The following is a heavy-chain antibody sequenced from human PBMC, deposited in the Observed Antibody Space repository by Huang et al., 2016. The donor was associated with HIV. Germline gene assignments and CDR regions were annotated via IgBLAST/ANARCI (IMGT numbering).Heavy chain of an antibody. V-gene: IGHV1-69*13. J-gene: IGHJ2*01. Sequence: QVHLVQSGAEVKRPGSSVNVSCKAYGETFNTYPFAWVRQAPVQGLEWMVGILSTFNEKHSAQKFQDRVTFTADGARTTVYMELTNLRSEDTAVYCCATPHHYDSGGYHWFFDLWGRGTLVTVSS. CDR2: ILSTFNEK. CDR1: GETFNTYP. CDR3: ATPHHYDSGGYHWFFDL. D-gene: IGHD3-22*01.